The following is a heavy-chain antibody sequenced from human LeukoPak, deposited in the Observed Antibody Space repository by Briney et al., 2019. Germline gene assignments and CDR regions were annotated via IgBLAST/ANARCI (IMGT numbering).Heavy chain of an antibody. CDR1: GFTFSSYG. CDR2: IRYDGSNK. J-gene: IGHJ4*02. V-gene: IGHV3-30*02. Sequence: PGGSLRLSCAASGFTFSSYGMHWVRQAPGKGLEWVAFIRYDGSNKYYADSVKGRFTISRDNSKNTLYLQMNSLRAEDTAVYYCAKDQSDIAAAAPDYWGQGTLVTVSS. CDR3: AKDQSDIAAAAPDY. D-gene: IGHD6-13*01.